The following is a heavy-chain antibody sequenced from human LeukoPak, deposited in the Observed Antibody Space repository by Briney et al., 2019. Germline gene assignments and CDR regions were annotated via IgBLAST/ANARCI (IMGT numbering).Heavy chain of an antibody. CDR1: GYTFTSYD. D-gene: IGHD1-26*01. CDR2: MNPNSGNT. Sequence: ASVKVSCKASGYTFTSYDINWVRQATGQGLEWMGWMNPNSGNTGYAQKFQGRVTMTRNTSISTAYMELSSLRSEDTAVYYCARGSWELLLGYFDYWGQGPLVTVST. CDR3: ARGSWELLLGYFDY. V-gene: IGHV1-8*01. J-gene: IGHJ4*02.